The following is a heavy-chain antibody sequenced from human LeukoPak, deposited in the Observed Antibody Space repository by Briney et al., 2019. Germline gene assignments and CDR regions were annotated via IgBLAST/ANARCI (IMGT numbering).Heavy chain of an antibody. J-gene: IGHJ5*02. CDR2: INAGNGNT. V-gene: IGHV1-3*01. CDR3: ARYGSGSYRGFDP. CDR1: GYTFTSYA. D-gene: IGHD3-10*01. Sequence: EASVKVSCKASGYTFTSYAMHWVRQAPGQRLEWMGWINAGNGNTKYSQKFQGRVTITRDTSASTAYMELSSLRSEDTAVYYCARYGSGSYRGFDPWGQGTLVTVSS.